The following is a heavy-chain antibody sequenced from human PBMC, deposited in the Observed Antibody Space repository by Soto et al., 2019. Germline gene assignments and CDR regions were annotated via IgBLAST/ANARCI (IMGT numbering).Heavy chain of an antibody. D-gene: IGHD4-17*01. V-gene: IGHV3-9*01. CDR1: GFTFDDYA. CDR3: AKGASTTVFAFNDY. J-gene: IGHJ4*02. Sequence: GGSLRLSCAASGFTFDDYAMHWVRQGPGKGLEWVSSISWNSGNLGYADSVKGRFTISRDNSKNSLYLQMNSLRGEDTALYYCAKGASTTVFAFNDYWGQGTLVTVSS. CDR2: ISWNSGNL.